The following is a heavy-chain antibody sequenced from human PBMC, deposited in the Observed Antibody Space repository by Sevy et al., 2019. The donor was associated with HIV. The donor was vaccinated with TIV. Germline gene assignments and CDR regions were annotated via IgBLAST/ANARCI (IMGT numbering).Heavy chain of an antibody. J-gene: IGHJ5*02. Sequence: GGSLRLSCAASGFTFSSYAMSWVRQAPGKGLEWVSAISGSGGSTYYADSVKGRFTISRDNSKNTLYLQMNSLRAEDKAVYYCARDVGYCSSTSCPTRRLLEGDRFDPWGQGTLVTVSS. V-gene: IGHV3-23*01. CDR2: ISGSGGST. CDR1: GFTFSSYA. D-gene: IGHD2-2*01. CDR3: ARDVGYCSSTSCPTRRLLEGDRFDP.